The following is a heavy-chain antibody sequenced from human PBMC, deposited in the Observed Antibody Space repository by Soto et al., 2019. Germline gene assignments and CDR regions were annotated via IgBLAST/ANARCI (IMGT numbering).Heavy chain of an antibody. D-gene: IGHD3-3*01. V-gene: IGHV3-33*01. J-gene: IGHJ6*03. CDR3: ARSTNYDFWSGPYYYMDV. CDR1: GFTFSSYG. CDR2: IWYDGSNK. Sequence: PGGSLRLSCAASGFTFSSYGMHWVRQAPGKGLEWVAVIWYDGSNKYYADSVKGRFTISRDNSKNTLYLQMNSLRAEDTAVYYCARSTNYDFWSGPYYYMDVWGKGTTVTVSS.